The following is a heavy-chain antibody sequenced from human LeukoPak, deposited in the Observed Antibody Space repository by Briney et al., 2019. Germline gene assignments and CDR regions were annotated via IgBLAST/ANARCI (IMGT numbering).Heavy chain of an antibody. D-gene: IGHD4-11*01. CDR2: IIPIFDTA. Sequence: SVKVSCKASGGTFSSYAISWVRQAPGQGLEWMGGIIPIFDTANYAQKFQGRVTITTDESTSTAYMELSSLRSEDTAVYYCAREYDYSNYQSLRNPLDVWGKGTTVTVSS. J-gene: IGHJ6*04. V-gene: IGHV1-69*05. CDR3: AREYDYSNYQSLRNPLDV. CDR1: GGTFSSYA.